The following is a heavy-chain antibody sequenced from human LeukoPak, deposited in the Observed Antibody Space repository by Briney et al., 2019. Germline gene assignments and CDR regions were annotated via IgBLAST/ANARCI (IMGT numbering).Heavy chain of an antibody. D-gene: IGHD3-10*01. Sequence: ASVKVSCKASGYTFTSYYMHWVRQAPGQGLEWVGIINPSGGSTSYAQKFQGRVTMTRDMSTSTVYMELSSLRSEDTAVYYCARGNVLLWFGELRPYNWFDPWGQGTLVTVSS. J-gene: IGHJ5*02. CDR3: ARGNVLLWFGELRPYNWFDP. V-gene: IGHV1-46*01. CDR2: INPSGGST. CDR1: GYTFTSYY.